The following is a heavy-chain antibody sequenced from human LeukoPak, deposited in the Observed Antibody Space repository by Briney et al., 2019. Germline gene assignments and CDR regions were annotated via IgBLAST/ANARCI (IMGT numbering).Heavy chain of an antibody. J-gene: IGHJ5*02. CDR1: GYTFTGYY. Sequence: ASVKVSCKASGYTFTGYYMHWVRQAPGKGLEWMGGFDPEDGETIYAQKFQGRVTMTEDTSTDTAYMELSSLRSEDTAVYYCATDCSSTSCPKRLDPWGQGTLVTVSS. D-gene: IGHD2-2*01. V-gene: IGHV1-24*01. CDR3: ATDCSSTSCPKRLDP. CDR2: FDPEDGET.